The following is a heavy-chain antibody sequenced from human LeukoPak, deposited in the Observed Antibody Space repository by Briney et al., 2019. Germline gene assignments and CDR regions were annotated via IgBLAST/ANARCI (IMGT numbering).Heavy chain of an antibody. Sequence: ASVKVSCKVSGYTFTDYYMHWVQQAPGKGLEWMGLVDPEDGETIYAEKFQGRVTITADTSTDTAYMELSSLRSEDTAVYYCVTDSLNLWELLGYWGQGTLVTVSS. CDR2: VDPEDGET. V-gene: IGHV1-69-2*01. D-gene: IGHD1-26*01. J-gene: IGHJ4*02. CDR3: VTDSLNLWELLGY. CDR1: GYTFTDYY.